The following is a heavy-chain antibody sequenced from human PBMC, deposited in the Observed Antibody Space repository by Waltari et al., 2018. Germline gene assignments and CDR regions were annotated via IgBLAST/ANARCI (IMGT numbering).Heavy chain of an antibody. D-gene: IGHD1-20*01. Sequence: EVQLVESGGGWVRPGPSLRLSCTTSGFSFEDYYMTRVRQAPGKGLEWVGFVRSKEYTWATEYAPSVKGRFIVSRDNTRASVFLQMNSLETGDTAMYFCARSLTGSGYKYYFDHWGQGIQVTVSS. CDR1: GFSFEDYY. V-gene: IGHV3-49*02. CDR3: ARSLTGSGYKYYFDH. CDR2: VRSKEYTWAT. J-gene: IGHJ4*02.